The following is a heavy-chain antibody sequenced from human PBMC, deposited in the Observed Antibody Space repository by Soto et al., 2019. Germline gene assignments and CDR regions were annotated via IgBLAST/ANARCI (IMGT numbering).Heavy chain of an antibody. CDR1: GFTFSSAW. CDR2: IKSKTDGGTT. D-gene: IGHD6-13*01. V-gene: IGHV3-15*01. CDR3: TTDLPAGTGYY. J-gene: IGHJ4*02. Sequence: PGGSLRLSCAASGFTFSSAWMSWVRQAPGKGLEWVGRIKSKTDGGTTDYAAPVKGRFTISRDDSKNTLYLQMNSLKTEDTAVYYCTTDLPAGTGYYWGQGTLVTVSS.